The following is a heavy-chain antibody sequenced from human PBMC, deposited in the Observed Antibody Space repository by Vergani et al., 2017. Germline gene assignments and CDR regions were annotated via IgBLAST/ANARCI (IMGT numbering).Heavy chain of an antibody. D-gene: IGHD1-14*01. CDR3: ARDLRLLYNRFDP. CDR2: TWYDGNNK. Sequence: QVQLVESGGGVVQPGRSLRLSCAASGFTFNQYGMHWFRQAPGKGLEWVAVTWYDGNNKQYADSVKGRLTISRDNSKSTMYLQMNSLRDEDTGVYYCARDLRLLYNRFDPWGQGTLVTVSS. CDR1: GFTFNQYG. J-gene: IGHJ5*02. V-gene: IGHV3-33*01.